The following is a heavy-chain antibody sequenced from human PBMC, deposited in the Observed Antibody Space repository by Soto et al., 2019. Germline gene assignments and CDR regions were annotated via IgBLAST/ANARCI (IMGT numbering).Heavy chain of an antibody. D-gene: IGHD2-15*01. Sequence: EVQLLESGGGLVQPGGSLRLSCAASGFTFSSYAMSWVRQAPGKGLEWVSAISGSGGSTYYADSVKGRFTISRDNSKNTLYRQMNSLRDEDTAVYYCAKGSYCSGGSCYSLSYWYFDLWGRGTLVTVSS. J-gene: IGHJ2*01. CDR3: AKGSYCSGGSCYSLSYWYFDL. CDR1: GFTFSSYA. CDR2: ISGSGGST. V-gene: IGHV3-23*01.